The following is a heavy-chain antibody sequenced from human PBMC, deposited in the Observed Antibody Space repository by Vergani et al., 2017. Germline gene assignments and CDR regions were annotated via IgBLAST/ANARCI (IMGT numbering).Heavy chain of an antibody. CDR1: GGSISSGGYY. V-gene: IGHV4-31*03. CDR3: ARDSSSSSWFDP. CDR2: IYYSGST. D-gene: IGHD6-6*01. J-gene: IGHJ5*02. Sequence: QVQLQESGPGLVKPSQTLSLTCTVSGGSISSGGYYWSWIRQHPGKGLEWIGYIYYSGSTNYNPSLKSRVTISVDTSKNQFSLKLSSVTAADTAVYYCARDSSSSSWFDPWGQGTLVTVSS.